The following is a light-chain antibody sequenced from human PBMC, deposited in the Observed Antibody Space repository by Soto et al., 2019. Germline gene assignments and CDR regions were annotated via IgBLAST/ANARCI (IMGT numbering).Light chain of an antibody. J-gene: IGKJ4*01. CDR3: QQYGSPPHT. CDR2: EAD. Sequence: EIVLTQSPGTLSLSPGERATLSCRASQSVTGNYVAWHQQKPGQAPRLLIYEADTRATGISDRFSAGGSGTDFTLTISRLEPEDFALYYCQQYGSPPHTFGGGTKV. V-gene: IGKV3-20*01. CDR1: QSVTGNY.